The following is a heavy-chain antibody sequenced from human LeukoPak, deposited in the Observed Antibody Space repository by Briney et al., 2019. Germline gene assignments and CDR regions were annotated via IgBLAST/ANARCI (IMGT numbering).Heavy chain of an antibody. CDR2: SYYSRSP. D-gene: IGHD3-10*01. CDR3: ASFYGSGSYYPKPDY. CDR1: GCSISSSSYY. Sequence: SETLSLTCTVSGCSISSSSYYWGWLRQPPGKGLEWIGSSYYSRSPYYHPSLKSRVTISVDTSKNQFSLKLSSVTAADTAVYYCASFYGSGSYYPKPDYWGQGTLVTVSS. J-gene: IGHJ4*02. V-gene: IGHV4-39*01.